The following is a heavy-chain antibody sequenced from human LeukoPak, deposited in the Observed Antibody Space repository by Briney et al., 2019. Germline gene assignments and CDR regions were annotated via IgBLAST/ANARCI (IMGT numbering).Heavy chain of an antibody. J-gene: IGHJ4*02. CDR1: GFTFSSFG. CDR3: ARDFSGYDDY. Sequence: GGSLRLSCAASGFTFSSFGMHWVRRAPGKGLEWVAVIGDDGSDKYYADSVKGRFTISRDNAKNILYLQMNSLRAEDTAVYYCARDFSGYDDYWGQGTLVTVSS. D-gene: IGHD3-22*01. CDR2: IGDDGSDK. V-gene: IGHV3-33*01.